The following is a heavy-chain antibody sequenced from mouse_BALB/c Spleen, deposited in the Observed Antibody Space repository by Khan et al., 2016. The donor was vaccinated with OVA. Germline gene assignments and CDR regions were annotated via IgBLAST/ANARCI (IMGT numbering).Heavy chain of an antibody. CDR1: GYTFTNYG. J-gene: IGHJ1*01. V-gene: IGHV9-1*02. Sequence: QIQLVQSGPELKKPGETVKISCKASGYTFTNYGMNWVKQAPGKGLKWMGWINTYTGEPTYTDDFKGRFAFSLETSASTAHLQINNLKNEDMATYFCARGASYWDFDVWGAGTTVTVSS. CDR3: ARGASYWDFDV. CDR2: INTYTGEP.